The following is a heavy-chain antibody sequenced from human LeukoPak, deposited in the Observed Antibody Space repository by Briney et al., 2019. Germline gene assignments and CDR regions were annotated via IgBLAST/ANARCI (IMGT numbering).Heavy chain of an antibody. CDR3: AKQWLLHPDYFDY. CDR1: GFTVSSNY. J-gene: IGHJ4*02. Sequence: GGSLRLSCAASGFTVSSNYMSWVRQAPGKGLEWVSAISGSGGSTYYADTVKGRFTISRDNSKNTLYLQMNSLRAEDTAVYYCAKQWLLHPDYFDYWGQGTLVTVSS. D-gene: IGHD6-19*01. CDR2: ISGSGGST. V-gene: IGHV3-23*01.